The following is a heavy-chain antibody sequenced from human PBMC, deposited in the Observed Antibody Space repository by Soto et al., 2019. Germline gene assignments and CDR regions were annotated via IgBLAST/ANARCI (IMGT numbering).Heavy chain of an antibody. V-gene: IGHV4-61*01. J-gene: IGHJ5*02. Sequence: PWETLSLTCTVSGGSVSSGSYYWSWIRQPPGKGLEWIGYIYYSGSTNYNPSLKSRVTISVDTSKNQFSLKLSSVTAADTAVYYCARLDVDTAMVPNWFDPWGQGTLVTVSS. CDR2: IYYSGST. D-gene: IGHD5-18*01. CDR3: ARLDVDTAMVPNWFDP. CDR1: GGSVSSGSYY.